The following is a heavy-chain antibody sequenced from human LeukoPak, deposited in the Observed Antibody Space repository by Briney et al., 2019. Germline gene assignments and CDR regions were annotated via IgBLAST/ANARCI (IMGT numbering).Heavy chain of an antibody. Sequence: SETRSLTCAVYGGSFSGYYWSWIRQPPGKGLEWIGEINHSGSTNYNPSLKSRVTISVDTSKNQFSLKLSSVTAADTAVYYCARHECGGSCYPEDYWGQGTLVTVSS. D-gene: IGHD2-15*01. J-gene: IGHJ4*02. CDR2: INHSGST. V-gene: IGHV4-34*01. CDR1: GGSFSGYY. CDR3: ARHECGGSCYPEDY.